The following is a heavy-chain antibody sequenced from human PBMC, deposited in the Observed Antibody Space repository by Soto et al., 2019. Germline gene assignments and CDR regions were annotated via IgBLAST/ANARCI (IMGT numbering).Heavy chain of an antibody. CDR3: ARVVGALGHWFDP. D-gene: IGHD1-26*01. CDR2: ITAYNGNT. CDR1: GYNFNSYT. V-gene: IGHV1-18*01. J-gene: IGHJ5*02. Sequence: QVQLVQSGAEVKKPGASVKVSCKASGYNFNSYTISWVRQAPGQGLEWMGRITAYNGNTNYAQKLQRSVTMTTDTSTRTAYMELGSLRSDDTTVYHCARVVGALGHWFDPWGQGTLVTVSS.